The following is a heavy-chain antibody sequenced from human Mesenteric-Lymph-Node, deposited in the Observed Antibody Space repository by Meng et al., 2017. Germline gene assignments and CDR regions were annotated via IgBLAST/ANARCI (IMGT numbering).Heavy chain of an antibody. J-gene: IGHJ4*02. CDR3: AREGRSHQVGVSVY. CDR1: GGSISSSNYY. V-gene: IGHV4-30-4*01. Sequence: QVPLQESGPGLVQPSQTLSLTCTVSGGSISSSNYYWSWIRQPPGKGLEWSGHIYNSGSTYYNPSLKSRVTISVDTSKNQFSLKLRFVTAADTAVYYCAREGRSHQVGVSVYWGQGNLVTVSS. D-gene: IGHD2-21*01. CDR2: IYNSGST.